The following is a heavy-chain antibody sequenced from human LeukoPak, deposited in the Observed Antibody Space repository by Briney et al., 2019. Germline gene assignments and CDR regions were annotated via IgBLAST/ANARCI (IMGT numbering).Heavy chain of an antibody. CDR3: AKDRGSIAVAGIDY. Sequence: GGSLRLPCAASGFTFSSYAMSWVRQAPGKGLEWVSAISGTVCSTYYADSVKGRFTISRDNSKNTLYLQMNSLRAEDTAVYYCAKDRGSIAVAGIDYWGQGTLVTVSS. V-gene: IGHV3-23*01. J-gene: IGHJ4*02. CDR2: ISGTVCST. CDR1: GFTFSSYA. D-gene: IGHD6-19*01.